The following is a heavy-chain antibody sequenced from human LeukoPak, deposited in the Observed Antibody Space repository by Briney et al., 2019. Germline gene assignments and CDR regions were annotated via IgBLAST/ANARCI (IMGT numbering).Heavy chain of an antibody. Sequence: SGGSLRLSCAASGFTFSSYGMHWVRQAPGKGLEWVAFIRYDGSNKYYADSVKGRFTISRDNSKNTLYLQMNSLRAEDTAVYYCAKPPYYYGSGSPDYWGQGTLVTVSS. CDR2: IRYDGSNK. J-gene: IGHJ4*02. D-gene: IGHD3-10*01. CDR1: GFTFSSYG. V-gene: IGHV3-30*02. CDR3: AKPPYYYGSGSPDY.